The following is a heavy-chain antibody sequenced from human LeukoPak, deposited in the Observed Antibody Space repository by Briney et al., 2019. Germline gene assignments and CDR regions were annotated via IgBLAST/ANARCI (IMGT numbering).Heavy chain of an antibody. CDR2: ISGSGGST. J-gene: IGHJ4*02. V-gene: IGHV3-23*01. Sequence: RGSLRLSCAASGFTFSSYAMSWVRQAPGKGLEWVSAISGSGGSTYYADSVKGRFTISRDNSKNTLYLQMNSLRAEDTAVYYCAKVGVVVVAATLDYWGQGTLVTVSS. CDR3: AKVGVVVVAATLDY. CDR1: GFTFSSYA. D-gene: IGHD2-15*01.